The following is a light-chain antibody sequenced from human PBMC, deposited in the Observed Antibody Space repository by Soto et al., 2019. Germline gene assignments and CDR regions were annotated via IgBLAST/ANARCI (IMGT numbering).Light chain of an antibody. Sequence: DIQITQSPSSLSAYVGDRVTITCRASQGIHNGLAWFQQKPGTVPKLLIYATSTLHTGVPSRFSGSGSGTDFTLTIGSLQPEDVASYYCQNYNSAPHTFGQGTKVEIK. J-gene: IGKJ1*01. CDR3: QNYNSAPHT. CDR2: ATS. V-gene: IGKV1-27*01. CDR1: QGIHNG.